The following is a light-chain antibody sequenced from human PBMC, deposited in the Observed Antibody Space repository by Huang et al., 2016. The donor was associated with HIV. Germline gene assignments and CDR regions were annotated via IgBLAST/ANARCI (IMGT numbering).Light chain of an antibody. Sequence: DIEMTQSPSSLSASVGDRVTITCRASQSISRYLHWYQQKPGKAPKLLIHTASSLQSGVPSRFSGSGSGTDFTLTISSLQPDDFATYYYQQSYSAPALTFGGGSKVEIK. V-gene: IGKV1-39*01. CDR3: QQSYSAPALT. CDR1: QSISRY. CDR2: TAS. J-gene: IGKJ4*01.